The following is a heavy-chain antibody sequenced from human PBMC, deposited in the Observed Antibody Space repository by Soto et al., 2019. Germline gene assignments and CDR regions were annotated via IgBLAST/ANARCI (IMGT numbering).Heavy chain of an antibody. D-gene: IGHD6-19*01. CDR2: ISGRGVST. Sequence: GGSLRLSCAASGFTFGSHVMSWVRQAPGKGLEWVSAISGRGVSTYYADSVKGRFTISRDNSKNTLYLQMNSLRAEDTALYYCAKAYSSAWWVWDYWGQGTLVTVSS. CDR3: AKAYSSAWWVWDY. V-gene: IGHV3-23*01. J-gene: IGHJ4*02. CDR1: GFTFGSHV.